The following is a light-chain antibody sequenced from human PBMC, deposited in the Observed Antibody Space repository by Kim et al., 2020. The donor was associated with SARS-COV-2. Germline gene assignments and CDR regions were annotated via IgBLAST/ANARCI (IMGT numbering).Light chain of an antibody. CDR3: QQSYTTPWLS. V-gene: IGKV1-39*01. J-gene: IGKJ4*01. CDR2: ATS. Sequence: IQMTQSPSSLAASVGDRVTISCRASQSIGTHLNWYQQRPGKAPKLLIYATSTLQTGVPSRFSGTGSGTDFALTISSLQPEDFATYYCQQSYTTPWLSFGGGTKLEI. CDR1: QSIGTH.